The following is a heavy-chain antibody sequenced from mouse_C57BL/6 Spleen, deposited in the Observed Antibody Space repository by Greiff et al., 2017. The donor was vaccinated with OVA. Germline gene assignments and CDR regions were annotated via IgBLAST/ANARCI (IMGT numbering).Heavy chain of an antibody. V-gene: IGHV1-54*01. CDR1: GYAFTNYL. Sequence: QVQLQQSGAELVRPGTSVKVYCKASGYAFTNYLIEWVKQRPGQGLEWIGVINPGSGGTNYNEKFKGKATLTADKSSSTAYMQLSSLTSEDSAVYFCARDRLETTAYEGAMDYWGQGTSVTVSS. D-gene: IGHD1-2*01. J-gene: IGHJ4*01. CDR3: ARDRLETTAYEGAMDY. CDR2: INPGSGGT.